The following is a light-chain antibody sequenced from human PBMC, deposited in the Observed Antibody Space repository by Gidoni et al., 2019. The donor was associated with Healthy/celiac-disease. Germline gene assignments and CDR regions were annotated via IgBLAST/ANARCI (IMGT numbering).Light chain of an antibody. J-gene: IGKJ4*01. Sequence: DIQMTQSPSSLSASVGDRVTITCRASQSISIYLNWYQQEPGKAPKLLIYAASSLQSGVPSRFSGSGSGTDFTLTISSMQPEDFATYYCQQSYSPLLTFGGGTKVEIK. V-gene: IGKV1-39*01. CDR3: QQSYSPLLT. CDR1: QSISIY. CDR2: AAS.